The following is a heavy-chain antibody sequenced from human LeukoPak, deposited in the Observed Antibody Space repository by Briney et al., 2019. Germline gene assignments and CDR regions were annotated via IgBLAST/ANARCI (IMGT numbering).Heavy chain of an antibody. V-gene: IGHV3-48*02. Sequence: GGSLRLSCAASGFTFSSYSMNWVRQAPGKGLEWVSYISSSSRSIYYADSVKGRFTISRDNANNSLSLQMNSLRDEDTAVYYCARGGSSRFDQWGQGTLVTVSS. J-gene: IGHJ4*02. D-gene: IGHD6-13*01. CDR1: GFTFSSYS. CDR2: ISSSSRSI. CDR3: ARGGSSRFDQ.